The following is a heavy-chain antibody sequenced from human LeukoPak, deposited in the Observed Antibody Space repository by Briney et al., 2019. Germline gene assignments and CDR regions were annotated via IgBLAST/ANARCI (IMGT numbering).Heavy chain of an antibody. CDR1: GFSFRRYA. CDR2: ISFDGSNK. V-gene: IGHV3-30*04. J-gene: IGHJ4*02. CDR3: SRGTGWYVDY. D-gene: IGHD6-19*01. Sequence: GGSLRLSCSASGFSFRRYAMHWVRQAPGKGLEWLAIISFDGSNKDFADSVKGRFTISRDNSKDTLYLQRDSLRPEDTAVYYCSRGTGWYVDYWGQGTLVTVSS.